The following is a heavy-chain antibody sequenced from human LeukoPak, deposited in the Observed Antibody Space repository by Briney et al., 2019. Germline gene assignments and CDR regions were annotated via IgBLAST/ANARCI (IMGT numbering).Heavy chain of an antibody. CDR2: ISSSGSTI. CDR1: GFTFSDYY. CDR3: ARDHPQDIVVVVAVDFDY. V-gene: IGHV3-11*01. Sequence: GGSLRLSCAASGFTFSDYYMSWIRQAPGKGLEWVSYISSSGSTIYYADSVKGRFTIPRDNAKNSLYLQMNSLRAEDTAVYYCARDHPQDIVVVVAVDFDYWGQGTLVTVSS. J-gene: IGHJ4*02. D-gene: IGHD2-15*01.